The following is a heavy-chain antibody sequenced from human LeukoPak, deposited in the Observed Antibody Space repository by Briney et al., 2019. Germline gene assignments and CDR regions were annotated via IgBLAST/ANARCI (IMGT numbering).Heavy chain of an antibody. CDR1: GFTLSNYI. J-gene: IGHJ4*02. CDR2: VLEDGSYQ. CDR3: ARVQGGGFRTADY. V-gene: IGHV3-30*04. Sequence: PGGSLRLSCAASGFTLSNYIMHWVRQAPGKGLDWVAVVLEDGSYQYYADSVKGRFTISRDNSKNTLFLQMNSLRGEDTAMYYCARVQGGGFRTADYWGQGTLVTVSS. D-gene: IGHD1-14*01.